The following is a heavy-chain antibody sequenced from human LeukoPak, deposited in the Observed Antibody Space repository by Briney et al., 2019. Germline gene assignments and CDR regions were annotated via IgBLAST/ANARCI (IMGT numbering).Heavy chain of an antibody. CDR2: INPNSGGT. V-gene: IGHV1-2*02. CDR1: GYTFTGYY. CDR3: AREYDSSGYSYYGMDV. D-gene: IGHD3-22*01. J-gene: IGHJ6*02. Sequence: ASVKVSCNASGYTFTGYYMHWVRQAPGQGLEWMGWINPNSGGTNYAQKFQGRVTMTRDTSISTAYMELSRLRSDDTAVYYCAREYDSSGYSYYGMDVWGQGTTVTVSS.